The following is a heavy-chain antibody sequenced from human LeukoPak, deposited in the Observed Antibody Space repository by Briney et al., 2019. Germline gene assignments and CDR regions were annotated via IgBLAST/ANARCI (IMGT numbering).Heavy chain of an antibody. CDR3: ARESFAARWD. J-gene: IGHJ4*02. D-gene: IGHD6-6*01. V-gene: IGHV3-7*01. CDR2: IKQDGSEK. Sequence: HPGGSLRLSCAASGFTFTTYWVTWVRQAPGKGLEWVANIKQDGSEKDYVDSVKGRFTISRDNAKNSLYLQMNSLTAEDTAVYYCARESFAARWDWGQGTLVTVSS. CDR1: GFTFTTYW.